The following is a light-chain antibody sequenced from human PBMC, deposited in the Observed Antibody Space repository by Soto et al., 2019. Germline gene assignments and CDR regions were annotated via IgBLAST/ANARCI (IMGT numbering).Light chain of an antibody. CDR1: SSGIGSNF. J-gene: IGLJ2*01. CDR2: RNN. Sequence: QSVLTQPPSASGTPGQRVTISCSGSSSGIGSNFVYLYQQLPETAHKLLIYRNNQRPSGVPDRFSGDKSGTSASLAISGLRCEGEAYYYCAAWDDSLSGRVFGGGTKLTVL. CDR3: AAWDDSLSGRV. V-gene: IGLV1-47*01.